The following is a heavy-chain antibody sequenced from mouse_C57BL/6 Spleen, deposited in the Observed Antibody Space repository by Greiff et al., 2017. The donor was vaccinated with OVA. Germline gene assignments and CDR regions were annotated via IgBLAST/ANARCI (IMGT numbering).Heavy chain of an antibody. Sequence: QVQLQQSGAELARPGASVKMSCKASGYTFTSYTMHWVKQRPGQGLEWIVYINPSSGYTKYNQKFKDKATLTADKSSSTAYMQLSSLTSEDSAVYYCARSITTVVSDYWGQGTTLTVSS. D-gene: IGHD1-1*01. J-gene: IGHJ2*01. CDR3: ARSITTVVSDY. CDR2: INPSSGYT. V-gene: IGHV1-4*01. CDR1: GYTFTSYT.